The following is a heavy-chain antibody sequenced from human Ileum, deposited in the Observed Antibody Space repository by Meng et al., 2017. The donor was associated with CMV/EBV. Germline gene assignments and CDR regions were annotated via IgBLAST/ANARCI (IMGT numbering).Heavy chain of an antibody. CDR3: ARNTFYYGSGSVYFDY. Sequence: FNCSTYAMHWVRQAPGKGLEWVAVISYDGGNEYHADSVKGRFTISRDNSKNTLYLQMSSLRPEDTAVYYCARNTFYYGSGSVYFDYWGQGTLVTVSS. CDR2: ISYDGGNE. CDR1: FNCSTYA. D-gene: IGHD3-10*01. V-gene: IGHV3-30-3*01. J-gene: IGHJ4*02.